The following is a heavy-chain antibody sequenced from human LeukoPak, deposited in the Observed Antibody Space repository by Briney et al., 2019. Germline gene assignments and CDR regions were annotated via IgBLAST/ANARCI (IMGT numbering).Heavy chain of an antibody. D-gene: IGHD3-10*01. CDR1: GSTLSSFA. J-gene: IGHJ4*02. V-gene: IGHV3-30-3*01. CDR3: ARGNGPGSFLIDY. CDR2: ISNDDGAK. Sequence: GGSLRLSCAASGSTLSSFAMHWVRQAPGKGLEWAALISNDDGAKHYANSVKGRFTVSRDNSKSTLYLEMNSLRAEDTAVYFCARGNGPGSFLIDYLGQGALVTVSS.